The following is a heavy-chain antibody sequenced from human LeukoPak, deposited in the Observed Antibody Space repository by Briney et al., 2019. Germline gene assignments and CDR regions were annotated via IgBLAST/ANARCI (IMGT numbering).Heavy chain of an antibody. D-gene: IGHD6-13*01. CDR2: ISYDGSNK. V-gene: IGHV3-30*04. Sequence: GGSLRLSCAASGFTFSSYAIHWVRQAPAKGLEWMALISYDGSNKYFADSVKGRFTISRDNSKNTLYLQMNSLRAEDTAVYYCTRPQQQLVHEIDYWGQGTLVTVSS. CDR3: TRPQQQLVHEIDY. J-gene: IGHJ4*02. CDR1: GFTFSSYA.